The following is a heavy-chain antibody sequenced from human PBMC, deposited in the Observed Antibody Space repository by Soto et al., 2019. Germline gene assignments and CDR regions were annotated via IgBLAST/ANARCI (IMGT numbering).Heavy chain of an antibody. V-gene: IGHV1-8*01. Sequence: GASVKVSCKASGYTFTSYDINWVRQATGQGLEWMGWMNPNSGNTGYAQKFQGRVTMTRNTSISTAYMELSSLRSEYTAVYYCARSQPWVGATVYWSQGTLVTVSS. CDR3: ARSQPWVGATVY. CDR2: MNPNSGNT. D-gene: IGHD1-26*01. J-gene: IGHJ4*02. CDR1: GYTFTSYD.